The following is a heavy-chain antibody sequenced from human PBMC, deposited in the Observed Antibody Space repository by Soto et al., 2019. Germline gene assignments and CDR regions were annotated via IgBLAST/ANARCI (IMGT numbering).Heavy chain of an antibody. J-gene: IGHJ1*01. CDR3: ARGTGLSYTYGIDD. CDR1: GASVDSADYF. CDR2: INYSGST. Sequence: PSETLSLTGTVSGASVDSADYFWTWIRQRPGKGLEWIGHINYSGSTDHTPSLRSRLMVSIDTSKNQFSLKLNSVTAADTAIYYCARGTGLSYTYGIDDWGQGTLVTVSS. D-gene: IGHD5-18*01. V-gene: IGHV4-31*03.